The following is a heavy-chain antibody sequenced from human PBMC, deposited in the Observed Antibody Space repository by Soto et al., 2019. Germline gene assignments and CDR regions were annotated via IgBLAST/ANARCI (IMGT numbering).Heavy chain of an antibody. CDR2: IYKSATT. D-gene: IGHD7-27*01. Sequence: SATLSLTCSVSGDSISNLDYFWAWIRQPPGQALEYIGYIYKSATTYYNPSFESRVTISVDTSKSQFSLNVTSVTAADTAVYFCARGRYCLTGRCFPNWFESWGQGALVTVS. CDR1: GDSISNLDYF. J-gene: IGHJ5*01. CDR3: ARGRYCLTGRCFPNWFES. V-gene: IGHV4-30-4*01.